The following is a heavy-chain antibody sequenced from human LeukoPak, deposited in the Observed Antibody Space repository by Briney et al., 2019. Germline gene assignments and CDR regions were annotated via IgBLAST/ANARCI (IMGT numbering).Heavy chain of an antibody. D-gene: IGHD3-3*01. CDR2: ISDSGRTT. J-gene: IGHJ4*02. CDR3: ASWAGNTQSDSWSGPFDY. V-gene: IGHV3-48*04. Sequence: GGSLRLSCAASGFTFSSYGMHWVRQAPGKGLEWVSYISDSGRTTFYADSVKGRFTISRDNAKNSLYLQMGSLRVEDTAVYYCASWAGNTQSDSWSGPFDYWGQGTLVTVSS. CDR1: GFTFSSYG.